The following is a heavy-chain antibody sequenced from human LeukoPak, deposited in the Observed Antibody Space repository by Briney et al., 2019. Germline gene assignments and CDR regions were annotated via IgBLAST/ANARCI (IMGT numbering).Heavy chain of an antibody. CDR2: INHSGST. CDR3: ARGAGYDSSVRGVDRGAFDI. D-gene: IGHD3-22*01. J-gene: IGHJ3*02. Sequence: PSETLSLTCAVYGGSFSGYYWSWIRQPPGKGLEWIGEINHSGSTNYNPSLKSRVTISVDTSKNQFSLKLSSVTAADTAVYYCARGAGYDSSVRGVDRGAFDIWGQGTMVTVSS. CDR1: GGSFSGYY. V-gene: IGHV4-34*01.